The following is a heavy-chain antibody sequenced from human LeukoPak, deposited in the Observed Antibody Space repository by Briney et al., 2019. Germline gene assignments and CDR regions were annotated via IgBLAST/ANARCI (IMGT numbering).Heavy chain of an antibody. CDR3: AGALPAAGNPWFDT. CDR2: TYYRSKWFN. J-gene: IGHJ5*02. D-gene: IGHD6-13*01. Sequence: SQTLSLTCDISGDSVSSNSAAWNWIRQSPLRGLEWLGRTYYRSKWFNDYALSVKGLITINADTSKNQFSLQLNSVTPEDTAVYYCAGALPAAGNPWFDTWGPGTLVTVSS. V-gene: IGHV6-1*01. CDR1: GDSVSSNSAA.